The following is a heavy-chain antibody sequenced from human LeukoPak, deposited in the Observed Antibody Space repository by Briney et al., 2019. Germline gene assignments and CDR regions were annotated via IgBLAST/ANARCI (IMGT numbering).Heavy chain of an antibody. CDR3: ASTDNSGYDWGFDY. D-gene: IGHD5-12*01. CDR2: ISGSGGST. J-gene: IGHJ4*02. V-gene: IGHV3-23*01. Sequence: GGSLRLSCAASGFTFSSYAMSWVRQAPGKGLEWVSAISGSGGSTYYADSVKGRFIISRDNSKNTLYLQMNSLRAEDTAVYYCASTDNSGYDWGFDYWGQGTLVTVSS. CDR1: GFTFSSYA.